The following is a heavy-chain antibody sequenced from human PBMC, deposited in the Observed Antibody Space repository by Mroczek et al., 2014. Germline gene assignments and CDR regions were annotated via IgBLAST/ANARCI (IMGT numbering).Heavy chain of an antibody. CDR1: GGSFSGYY. Sequence: QVQLQQWGAGLLKPSETLSLTCAVYGGSFSGYYWSWIRQPPGKGLEWIGEINHSGSTNYNPSLKSRVTISVDTSKNQFSLKLSSVTAADTAVYYYARSDWFDPWGQGTLVTVSS. CDR2: INHSGST. CDR3: ARSDWFDP. J-gene: IGHJ5*02. V-gene: IGHV4-34*01.